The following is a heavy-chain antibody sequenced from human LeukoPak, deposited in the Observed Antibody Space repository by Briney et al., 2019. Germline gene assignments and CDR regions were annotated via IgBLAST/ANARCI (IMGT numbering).Heavy chain of an antibody. J-gene: IGHJ4*02. CDR3: ARFLTIFGVVIAGSYPPTDY. CDR1: GFTFSSYS. D-gene: IGHD3-3*01. CDR2: ISSSSSYI. Sequence: GGSLRLSCAASGFTFSSYSMNWVRQAPGKGLEWVSSISSSSSYIYYADSVKGRFTISRDNAKNSLYLQMNSLRAEDTAVYYCARFLTIFGVVIAGSYPPTDYWGQGTLVTVSS. V-gene: IGHV3-21*01.